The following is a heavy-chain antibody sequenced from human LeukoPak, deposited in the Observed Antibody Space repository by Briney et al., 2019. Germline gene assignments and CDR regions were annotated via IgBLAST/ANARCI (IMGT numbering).Heavy chain of an antibody. Sequence: SDTLSLTCAVYGGSFSDYYWSWIRQPPGKGLEWIGEINHGGTTNYNPSLKSRLTISVDTSKNQFSLKMSSVTAADTGVYYCARALALAVAGNGGLTDYWGQGALVTVSS. J-gene: IGHJ4*02. CDR1: GGSFSDYY. CDR3: ARALALAVAGNGGLTDY. CDR2: INHGGTT. D-gene: IGHD6-19*01. V-gene: IGHV4-34*01.